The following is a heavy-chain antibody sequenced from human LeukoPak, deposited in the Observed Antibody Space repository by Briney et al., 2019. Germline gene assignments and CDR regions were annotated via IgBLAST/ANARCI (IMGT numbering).Heavy chain of an antibody. D-gene: IGHD3-16*01. J-gene: IGHJ6*03. Sequence: GASVKVSCKASGYTFTGYYMHWVRQAPGQGLEWMGWINPNSGGTNYAQKFQGRVTMTRDTSISTAYMELSRLRSDDTAVYYCARDLGPNKSSHYMDVWGKGTTVTISS. V-gene: IGHV1-2*02. CDR3: ARDLGPNKSSHYMDV. CDR1: GYTFTGYY. CDR2: INPNSGGT.